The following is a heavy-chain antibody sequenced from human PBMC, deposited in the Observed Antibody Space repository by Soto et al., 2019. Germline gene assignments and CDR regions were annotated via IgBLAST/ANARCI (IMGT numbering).Heavy chain of an antibody. CDR2: ISGYNGNT. J-gene: IGHJ4*02. Sequence: QVQLVQSGAEVKKPGASVKVSCKASGYTFSNYGISWVRQAPGQGLEWMGWISGYNGNTHYAQKFQGRVTMTTDTSTSTANMELRSLRSDDTAMFYCARDGSSSWPNFDYWGQGTLVTVSS. CDR3: ARDGSSSWPNFDY. V-gene: IGHV1-18*01. CDR1: GYTFSNYG. D-gene: IGHD6-13*01.